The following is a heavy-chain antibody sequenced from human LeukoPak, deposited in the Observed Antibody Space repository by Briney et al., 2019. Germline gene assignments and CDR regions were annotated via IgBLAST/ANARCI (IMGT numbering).Heavy chain of an antibody. CDR1: GFTFRSYA. CDR2: ISGSGGST. D-gene: IGHD3-22*01. V-gene: IGHV3-23*01. CDR3: AEDGYYYDSSGPSLLSYFDY. J-gene: IGHJ4*02. Sequence: PGGSLRLSCAASGFTFRSYAMSWVRQAPGKGLEWVSAISGSGGSTYYADSVKGRFTISRGNSKNTLYLQMNSLRAEDTAVYYCAEDGYYYDSSGPSLLSYFDYWGQGTLVTVSS.